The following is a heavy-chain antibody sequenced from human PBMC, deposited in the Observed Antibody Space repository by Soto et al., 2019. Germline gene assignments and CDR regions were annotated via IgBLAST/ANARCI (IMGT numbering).Heavy chain of an antibody. Sequence: GGSLRLSCAASGFTFSSYAMSWVRQAPGKGLEWVSAISGSGGSTYYADSVKGRFTISRDNSKNTLYLQMNSLRAEDTAVYYCAKDYKYCSGGSCYLYYFDYWGQGTLVTVSS. CDR2: ISGSGGST. CDR3: AKDYKYCSGGSCYLYYFDY. J-gene: IGHJ4*02. D-gene: IGHD2-15*01. V-gene: IGHV3-23*01. CDR1: GFTFSSYA.